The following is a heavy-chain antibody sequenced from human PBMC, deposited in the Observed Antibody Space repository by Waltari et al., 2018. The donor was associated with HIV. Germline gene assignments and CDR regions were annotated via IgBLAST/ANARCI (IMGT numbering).Heavy chain of an antibody. J-gene: IGHJ4*02. CDR3: ARGEGSGSYFIVY. CDR1: GFTFSSYG. D-gene: IGHD3-10*01. CDR2: IWYDGSNK. V-gene: IGHV3-33*01. Sequence: VQLLESGGGLVQPGRSLRLSCAASGFTFSSYGMHWVRRARGKGLEWVAVIWYDGSNKYYADSVKGRFTISRDNSKNTLYLQMNSLRAEDTAVYYCARGEGSGSYFIVYWGQGTLVTVSS.